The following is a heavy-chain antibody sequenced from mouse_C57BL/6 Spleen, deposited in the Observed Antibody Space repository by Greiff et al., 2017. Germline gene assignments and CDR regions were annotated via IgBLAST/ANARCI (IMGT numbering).Heavy chain of an antibody. CDR1: GFNIKNTY. D-gene: IGHD1-1*01. V-gene: IGHV14-3*01. J-gene: IGHJ3*01. CDR3: ASYYYGSTSFAY. CDR2: IDPANGNT. Sequence: EVQRVESVAELVRPGASVKLSCTASGFNIKNTYMHWVKQRPEQGLEWIGRIDPANGNTKYAPKFQGKATITADTASNTAYLQLSSLTSEDTAIYYCASYYYGSTSFAYWGQGTLVTVSA.